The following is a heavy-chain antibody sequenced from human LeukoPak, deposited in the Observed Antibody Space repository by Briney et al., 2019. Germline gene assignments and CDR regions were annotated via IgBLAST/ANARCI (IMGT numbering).Heavy chain of an antibody. CDR2: IYSSGST. CDR3: TRGPGYYGSGTYAFDI. J-gene: IGHJ3*02. D-gene: IGHD3-10*01. V-gene: IGHV3-66*02. CDR1: GFTVSSNY. Sequence: GGSLRLSCAASGFTVSSNYMSWVRQAPGKGLEWVSVIYSSGSTYYADSVKGRFTISRDTSKNTLYLQMNSLRAEDTAVYYCTRGPGYYGSGTYAFDIWGQGTMVTVSS.